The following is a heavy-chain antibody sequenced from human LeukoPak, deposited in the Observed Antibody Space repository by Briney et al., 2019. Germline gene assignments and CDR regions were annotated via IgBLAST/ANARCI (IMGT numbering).Heavy chain of an antibody. Sequence: SQTLSLTCAISGDSVSSNSAAWNWTRQSPSRGLEWLGRTYYRSKWYNEYAISVKSRITINPNTSKHQLSLQLNSVTPEDTAVYYCARGGYYGSGSYCRFDYWGQGTLVTVSS. CDR1: GDSVSSNSAA. D-gene: IGHD3-10*01. V-gene: IGHV6-1*01. CDR2: TYYRSKWYN. CDR3: ARGGYYGSGSYCRFDY. J-gene: IGHJ4*02.